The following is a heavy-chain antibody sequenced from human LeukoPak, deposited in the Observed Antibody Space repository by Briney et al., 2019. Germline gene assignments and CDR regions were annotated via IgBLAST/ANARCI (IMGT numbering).Heavy chain of an antibody. CDR1: GGTFSSYA. CDR2: ISAYNGNT. CDR3: ARDGSGYDFWSGYYAFDI. J-gene: IGHJ3*02. Sequence: ASVKVSCKASGGTFSSYAISWVRQAPGQGLEWMGWISAYNGNTNYAQKLQGRVTMTTDTSTSTAYMELRSLRSDDTAVYYCARDGSGYDFWSGYYAFDIWGQGTMVTVSS. V-gene: IGHV1-18*01. D-gene: IGHD3-3*01.